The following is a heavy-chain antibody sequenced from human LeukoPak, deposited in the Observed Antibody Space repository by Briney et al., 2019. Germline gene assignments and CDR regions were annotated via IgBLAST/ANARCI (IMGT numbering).Heavy chain of an antibody. V-gene: IGHV4-34*01. D-gene: IGHD6-6*01. CDR3: ARGRVAARSPCLY. Sequence: SETLSLTCAVYGGSFSGYYWSWIRQPPGKGLEWIGEINHSGSTNYSPSLKSRVTISVDTSKNQFSLKLSSVTAADTAVYYCARGRVAARSPCLYWDQGTLVTVSS. J-gene: IGHJ4*02. CDR1: GGSFSGYY. CDR2: INHSGST.